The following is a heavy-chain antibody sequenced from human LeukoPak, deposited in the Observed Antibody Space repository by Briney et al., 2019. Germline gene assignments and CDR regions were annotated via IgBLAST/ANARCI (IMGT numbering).Heavy chain of an antibody. D-gene: IGHD6-13*01. J-gene: IGHJ6*02. CDR2: IIPILGIA. V-gene: IGHV1-69*04. CDR3: ARDRGSRQQLVRDYYYYYGMDV. CDR1: GGTFSSYA. Sequence: GASVKVSCKASGGTFSSYAISWVRQAPGQGLEWMGRIIPILGIANYAQKFQGRVTITADKSTSTAYMELSSLRSEDTAVYYCARDRGSRQQLVRDYYYYYGMDVWGQGTTVTVSS.